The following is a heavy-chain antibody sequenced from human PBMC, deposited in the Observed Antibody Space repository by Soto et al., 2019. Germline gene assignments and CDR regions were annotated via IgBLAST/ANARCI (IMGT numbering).Heavy chain of an antibody. CDR1: GYSLTELS. D-gene: IGHD2-8*02. J-gene: IGHJ5*02. CDR3: ATVRGVGRYWFDT. Sequence: QVQLEQSGAEVRKPGASVKVSCRVSGYSLTELSIHWVRQAPGKGLEWMGGFDPKDGNVVYAQTLAGRVTMTEDTTTDTVYMELMSLTSEDTAVYHCATVRGVGRYWFDTWGPGILVTVSS. V-gene: IGHV1-24*01. CDR2: FDPKDGNV.